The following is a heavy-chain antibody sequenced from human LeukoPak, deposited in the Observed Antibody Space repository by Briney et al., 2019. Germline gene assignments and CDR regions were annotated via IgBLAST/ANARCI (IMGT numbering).Heavy chain of an antibody. D-gene: IGHD7-27*01. Sequence: KPGGSLRLSCAASGFTFSSYSMNWVRQAPGKGLEWVSSISSSSSYIYYADSVKGRFTISRDSAKNSLYLQMNSLRAEDTAVYYCARDDFNWGRYYFDYWGQGILVTVSS. V-gene: IGHV3-21*01. CDR2: ISSSSSYI. CDR1: GFTFSSYS. J-gene: IGHJ4*02. CDR3: ARDDFNWGRYYFDY.